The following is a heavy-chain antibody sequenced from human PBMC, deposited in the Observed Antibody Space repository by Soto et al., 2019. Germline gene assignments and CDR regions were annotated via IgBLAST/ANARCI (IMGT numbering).Heavy chain of an antibody. Sequence: EVQLLESGGGLVQPGGSLRLSCAASGFTFSSYAMSWVRQAPGKGVEWVSAISGSGGSTYYADSVKGRFTISRDNSKNTLYLQMNSLRAEDTAVYYCAKDFGDHGAFDIWGQGTMVTVSS. CDR1: GFTFSSYA. CDR2: ISGSGGST. CDR3: AKDFGDHGAFDI. D-gene: IGHD2-21*01. V-gene: IGHV3-23*01. J-gene: IGHJ3*02.